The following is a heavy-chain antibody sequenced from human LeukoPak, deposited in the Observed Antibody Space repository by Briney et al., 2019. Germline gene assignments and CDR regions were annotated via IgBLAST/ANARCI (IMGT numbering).Heavy chain of an antibody. Sequence: ASVKVSCKASGYTFTGYYMHWVRQAPGQGLEWMGIINPSGGSTSYAQKFQGTVTMTRDTSTSTVYMELSSLRSEDTAVYYCARLTYNWNDKGAFDIWGQGTMVTVSS. CDR1: GYTFTGYY. V-gene: IGHV1-46*01. J-gene: IGHJ3*02. CDR2: INPSGGST. D-gene: IGHD1-20*01. CDR3: ARLTYNWNDKGAFDI.